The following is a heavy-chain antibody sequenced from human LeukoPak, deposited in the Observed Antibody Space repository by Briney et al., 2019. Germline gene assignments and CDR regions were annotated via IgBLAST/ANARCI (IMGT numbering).Heavy chain of an antibody. V-gene: IGHV4-30-2*01. CDR2: INHSGST. J-gene: IGHJ6*03. CDR3: ARVPKYYDFWSGFTAKYMDV. D-gene: IGHD3-3*01. CDR1: GGSIISGGYY. Sequence: SQTLSLTCTVSGGSIISGGYYWSWIRQPPGKGLEWIGEINHSGSTNYNPSLKSRVTISVDTSKNQFSLKLSSVTAADTAVYYCARVPKYYDFWSGFTAKYMDVWGKGTTVTVSS.